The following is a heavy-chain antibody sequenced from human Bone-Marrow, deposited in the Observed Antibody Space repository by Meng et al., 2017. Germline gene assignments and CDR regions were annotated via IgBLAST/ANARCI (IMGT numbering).Heavy chain of an antibody. CDR3: ARARTTNQSKYRNAYNWFDP. D-gene: IGHD2/OR15-2a*01. CDR2: IYHSGST. J-gene: IGHJ5*02. Sequence: QLQLQESGSGLVKPSQTLSLTCAVSGCSISSGGYSWGWIRQPPGKGLGWIGYIYHSGSTHYNPSLKSRVIMSVDTSKSQFSLKLYSVTAADTAVYYCARARTTNQSKYRNAYNWFDPWGQGTLVTVSS. CDR1: GCSISSGGYS. V-gene: IGHV4-30-2*01.